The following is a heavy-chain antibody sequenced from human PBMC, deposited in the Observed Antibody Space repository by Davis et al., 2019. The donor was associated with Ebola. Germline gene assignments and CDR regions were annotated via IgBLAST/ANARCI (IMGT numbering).Heavy chain of an antibody. D-gene: IGHD7-27*01. J-gene: IGHJ2*01. Sequence: GGSLRLSCAASGFTFSSYWMTWVRQAPGRGPEWVSVISGSGFLTYYAHSVKGRFTITRDNSKNILYLQMNSLRVEGTAVYYCANPWGSGWYFDLWGRGTLVSVSS. V-gene: IGHV3-23*01. CDR3: ANPWGSGWYFDL. CDR2: ISGSGFLT. CDR1: GFTFSSYW.